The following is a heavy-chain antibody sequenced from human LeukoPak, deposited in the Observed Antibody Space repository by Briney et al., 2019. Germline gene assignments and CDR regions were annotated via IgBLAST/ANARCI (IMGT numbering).Heavy chain of an antibody. J-gene: IGHJ5*02. CDR3: ARESERNDGWFDP. CDR2: VSPKTGRT. CDR1: GYTFRIHD. V-gene: IGHV1-8*01. Sequence: PSVLVSCKASGYTFRIHDINWVRQAPGQGLEWMGWVSPKTGRTGYAQKFQGRVYMTTNASLSTAYMELSSLRSDDTAVYFCARESERNDGWFDPWGQGTLVTVSS. D-gene: IGHD1-1*01.